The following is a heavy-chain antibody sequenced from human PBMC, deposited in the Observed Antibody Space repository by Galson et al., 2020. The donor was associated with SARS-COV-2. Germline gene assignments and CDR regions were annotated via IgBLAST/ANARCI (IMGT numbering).Heavy chain of an antibody. V-gene: IGHV1-24*01. CDR1: GYTLTELS. D-gene: IGHD3-22*01. Sequence: GASVKVSCKVSGYTLTELSMHWVRQAPGKGLEWMRGFDPEDGETIYAQKFQGRVTMTEDTSTDTAYMELSSLRSEDTAVYYCATSFSYYYDSSGLDYWGQGTLVTVSS. CDR3: ATSFSYYYDSSGLDY. J-gene: IGHJ4*02. CDR2: FDPEDGET.